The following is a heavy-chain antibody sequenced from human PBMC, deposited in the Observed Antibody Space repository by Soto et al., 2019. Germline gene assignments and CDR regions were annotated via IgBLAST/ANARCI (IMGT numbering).Heavy chain of an antibody. CDR2: ISYDGSNK. J-gene: IGHJ6*02. CDR3: AKDLGSGKPYYYYAMDV. Sequence: PGGSLGLSCAASGFIFSRYGMHWVRQAPGNGLEWVAVISYDGSNKYYAESVKGRFIISRDKSENTLYLQMNSLRAEDTAVYYCAKDLGSGKPYYYYAMDVWGQGTTVTVSS. V-gene: IGHV3-30*18. CDR1: GFIFSRYG. D-gene: IGHD3-10*01.